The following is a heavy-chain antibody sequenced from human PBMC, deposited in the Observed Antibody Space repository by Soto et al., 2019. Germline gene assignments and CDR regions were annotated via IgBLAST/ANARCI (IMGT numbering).Heavy chain of an antibody. V-gene: IGHV3-53*02. CDR3: AREGHYYDSSGYYYYYGMDV. CDR1: GFTVSSNY. J-gene: IGHJ6*02. Sequence: EVQLVETGGGLIQPGGSLRLSCAASGFTVSSNYMSWVRQAPGKGLEWVSVIYSGGSTYYADSVKGRFTISRDNSKNTLYLQMNSLRAEDTAVYYCAREGHYYDSSGYYYYYGMDVWGQGTTVTVSS. D-gene: IGHD3-22*01. CDR2: IYSGGST.